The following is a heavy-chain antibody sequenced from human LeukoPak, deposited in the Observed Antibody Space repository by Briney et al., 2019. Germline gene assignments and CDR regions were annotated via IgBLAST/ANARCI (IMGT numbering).Heavy chain of an antibody. CDR1: GFIFSIYN. V-gene: IGHV3-21*01. Sequence: GGSLRLSCAASGFIFSIYNMNWVRQAPGKGLEWVSSINTRSSSSYYADSVKGRFTISRDNAKNSLYLQMNSLRVEDSAVYFCVRGWGSNVYASAFDVWGQGTMVTVSS. CDR3: VRGWGSNVYASAFDV. J-gene: IGHJ3*01. CDR2: INTRSSSS. D-gene: IGHD3-16*01.